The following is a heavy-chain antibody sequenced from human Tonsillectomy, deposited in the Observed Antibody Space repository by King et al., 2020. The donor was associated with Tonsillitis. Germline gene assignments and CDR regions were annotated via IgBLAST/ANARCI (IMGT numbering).Heavy chain of an antibody. D-gene: IGHD6-19*01. V-gene: IGHV3-30*04. CDR3: ARAYIAVADPLDY. Sequence: QVQLVQSGGGVVQPGTSLRLSCVASGFTFSSYAVHWVRLVPGKGLQWVAVISYDGMNKYYADSVKGRFTISRDNSNTLFLQMNSLRADDTAVYSCARAYIAVADPLDYWGQGTLVTVSS. CDR1: GFTFSSYA. J-gene: IGHJ4*02. CDR2: ISYDGMNK.